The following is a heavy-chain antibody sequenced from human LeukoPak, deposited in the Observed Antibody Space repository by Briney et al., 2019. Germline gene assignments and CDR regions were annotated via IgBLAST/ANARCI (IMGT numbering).Heavy chain of an antibody. J-gene: IGHJ5*02. CDR3: ARDHHRQTPISFDP. CDR2: INPSNGGT. V-gene: IGHV1-2*02. CDR1: GYSFTGFY. Sequence: ASVRASCKASGYSFTGFYIHWVRQAPGQGLEWMGWINPSNGGTDYAHNFQGRVTMTRDTSVSTAYTELSGLRFDDTAVYYCARDHHRQTPISFDPWGQGTLVTVSS.